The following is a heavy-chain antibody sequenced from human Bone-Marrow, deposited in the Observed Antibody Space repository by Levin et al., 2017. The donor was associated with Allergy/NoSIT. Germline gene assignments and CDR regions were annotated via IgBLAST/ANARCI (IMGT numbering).Heavy chain of an antibody. CDR3: ARGKWELLLSAFDI. D-gene: IGHD1-26*01. Sequence: PGESLKISCKASGYTFKNYGLTWVRQAPGQGLEWMGWVSPYHGTSKSAQKVQGRLTMTTDTSTSTAYMELRDLRSDDTAMYYCARGKWELLLSAFDIWGQGTLVTVSS. J-gene: IGHJ3*02. CDR1: GYTFKNYG. CDR2: VSPYHGTS. V-gene: IGHV1-18*01.